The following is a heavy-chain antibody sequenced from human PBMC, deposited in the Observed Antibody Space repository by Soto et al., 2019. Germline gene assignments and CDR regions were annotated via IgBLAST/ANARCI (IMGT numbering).Heavy chain of an antibody. CDR1: GLTFSSYA. CDR3: AYHCSGGSCYVFDY. Sequence: EVQLLESGGGLVQPGGSLRLSCAASGLTFSSYAMSWVRQAPGKGLEWVSAISGSGGSTYYADSVKGRFTISRDNSKKTLYQQMNSLRAEDTAVYYCAYHCSGGSCYVFDYWGQGPLVSVSS. D-gene: IGHD2-15*01. CDR2: ISGSGGST. J-gene: IGHJ4*02. V-gene: IGHV3-23*01.